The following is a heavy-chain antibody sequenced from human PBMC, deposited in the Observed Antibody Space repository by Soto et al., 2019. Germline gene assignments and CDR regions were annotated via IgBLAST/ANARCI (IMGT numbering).Heavy chain of an antibody. CDR1: GGSVNGYY. CDR3: ATRITVFGLLIPPFDP. CDR2: INHTGGT. V-gene: IGHV4-34*02. D-gene: IGHD3-3*01. Sequence: QVHLQQWGAGLLKPSETLSLTCAVYGGSVNGYYWNWIRQPPGKGLEWIGEINHTGGTHYNPSLKSRVTMSVYTSKNQFSLGLSSVAAADTAIYYCATRITVFGLLIPPFDPWGQGTQVTVSS. J-gene: IGHJ5*02.